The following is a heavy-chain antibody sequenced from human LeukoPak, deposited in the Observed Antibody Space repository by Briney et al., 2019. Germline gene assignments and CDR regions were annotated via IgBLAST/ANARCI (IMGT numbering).Heavy chain of an antibody. D-gene: IGHD3-3*01. CDR1: GFTFSSYA. Sequence: GSLRLSCAASGFTFSSYAMSWVRQAPGKGLEWVSAISGSGGSTYYADSVKGRFTISRDNSKNTLYLLMNSLRAEDTAVYYCAKGDTYYDFWSGYFAPMYYMDVWGKGTTVTVSS. CDR2: ISGSGGST. CDR3: AKGDTYYDFWSGYFAPMYYMDV. V-gene: IGHV3-23*01. J-gene: IGHJ6*03.